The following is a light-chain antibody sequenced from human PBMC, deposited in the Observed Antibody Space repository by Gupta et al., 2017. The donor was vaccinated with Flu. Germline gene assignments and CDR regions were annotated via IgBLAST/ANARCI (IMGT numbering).Light chain of an antibody. CDR1: SSNIGSNA. Sequence: VTISWYGSSSNIGSNAVNWYQQVPGTSPKLLIYGSNQRPSGVPDRFAGSKSGTSASLAIRGLQSEDEADYYCAAWDDSLNGHYVFGTGTKVTVL. CDR3: AAWDDSLNGHYV. V-gene: IGLV1-44*01. CDR2: GSN. J-gene: IGLJ1*01.